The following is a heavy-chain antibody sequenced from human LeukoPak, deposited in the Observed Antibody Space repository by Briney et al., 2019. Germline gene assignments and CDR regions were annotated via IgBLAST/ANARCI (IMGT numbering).Heavy chain of an antibody. CDR3: ARALYGSGSYYSDF. CDR2: ISGYNGNT. V-gene: IGHV1-18*01. D-gene: IGHD3-10*01. Sequence: ASVKVSCKTSDYTFSSYGISWVRQAPGQGPEWMGWISGYNGNTNYAQKFQGRVTMTTDTSTTTVYMELRSLRSDDTALYYCARALYGSGSYYSDFWGQGTLVTVSS. CDR1: DYTFSSYG. J-gene: IGHJ4*02.